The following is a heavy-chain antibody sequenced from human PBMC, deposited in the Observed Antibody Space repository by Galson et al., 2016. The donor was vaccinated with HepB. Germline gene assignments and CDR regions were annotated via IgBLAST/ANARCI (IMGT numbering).Heavy chain of an antibody. CDR1: GFSLSTSRAG. CDR2: IYWNDEK. CDR3: AHRQQYLGQNDYNNYGFDY. V-gene: IGHV2-5*01. J-gene: IGHJ4*02. D-gene: IGHD4-11*01. Sequence: PALVKPTQTLTLTCTFSGFSLSTSRAGVGWIRQSPGKALEWLAVIYWNDEKNYSPSLESRLTITKDTSKNQVVLTMTNMDPVDTATYYCAHRQQYLGQNDYNNYGFDYWGQGTLVTVSS.